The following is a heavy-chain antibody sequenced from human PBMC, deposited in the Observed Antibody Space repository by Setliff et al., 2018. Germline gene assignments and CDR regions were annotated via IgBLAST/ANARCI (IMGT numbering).Heavy chain of an antibody. CDR1: DGSSSSHY. V-gene: IGHV4-4*09. D-gene: IGHD6-19*01. J-gene: IGHJ6*03. Sequence: KSSETLSLTCTVSDGSSSSHYWSWIRQPPGKGLEWIGYIHFSGTTNYNPSLKSRVTLSLDTSKNQFSLNLTSVTAADTAVYYCARASSGWYSAYYYYMDVWGKGTTVTVSS. CDR3: ARASSGWYSAYYYYMDV. CDR2: IHFSGTT.